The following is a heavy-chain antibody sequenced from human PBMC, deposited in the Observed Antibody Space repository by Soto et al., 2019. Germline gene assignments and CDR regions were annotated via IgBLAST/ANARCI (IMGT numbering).Heavy chain of an antibody. CDR3: ARAGGYCSSTSCLPGTNYYYYGMDV. V-gene: IGHV4-4*02. CDR2: IYHSGST. Sequence: SETLSLTCAVSGGPISSSNWWSWVRQPPGKGLEWIGEIYHSGSTNYNPSLKSRVTISVDKSKNQFSLKLSSVTAADTAVYYCARAGGYCSSTSCLPGTNYYYYGMDVWGQGTTVTVSS. D-gene: IGHD2-2*01. J-gene: IGHJ6*02. CDR1: GGPISSSNW.